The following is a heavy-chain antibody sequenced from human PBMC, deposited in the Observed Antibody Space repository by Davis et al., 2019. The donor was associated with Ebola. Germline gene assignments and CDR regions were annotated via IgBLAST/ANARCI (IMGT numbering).Heavy chain of an antibody. CDR1: GGSFSGYY. J-gene: IGHJ4*02. Sequence: PSETLSLTCAVYGGSFSGYYWSWIRQPPGKGLEWIGEINHSGSTNYNPSLKSRVTISVDTSKNQFSLKLSSVTAADTAVYYCARESPDSSGYYLLWGQGTLVTVSS. CDR2: INHSGST. V-gene: IGHV4-34*01. D-gene: IGHD3-22*01. CDR3: ARESPDSSGYYLL.